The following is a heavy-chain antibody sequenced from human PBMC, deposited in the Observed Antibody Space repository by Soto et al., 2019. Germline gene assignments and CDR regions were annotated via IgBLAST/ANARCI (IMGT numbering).Heavy chain of an antibody. J-gene: IGHJ5*01. CDR1: GYSFTSYW. Sequence: PGESLKISCKGSGYSFTSYWIGWVRQMPGKGLEWMGIIYPGDSDTRYSPSFQGQVTISADKSIRTAYLQWSSLKASDTATYYCARVVGPSGRTINWFDPWGQGTLVTVSS. CDR3: ARVVGPSGRTINWFDP. V-gene: IGHV5-51*01. CDR2: IYPGDSDT. D-gene: IGHD2-15*01.